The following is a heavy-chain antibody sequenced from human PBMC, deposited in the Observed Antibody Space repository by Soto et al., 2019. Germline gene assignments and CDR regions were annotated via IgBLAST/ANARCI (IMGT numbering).Heavy chain of an antibody. Sequence: SGGSLRLSCAASAFTFSSYAMSWVRPAPGKGLEWVSAISGSGGSTYYADSVKGRFTISRDNSKNTLYLQMNSLRAEDTAVYYCAKEVTAARSRYYFDYWGQGTLVTVS. CDR2: ISGSGGST. CDR1: AFTFSSYA. V-gene: IGHV3-23*01. D-gene: IGHD6-6*01. CDR3: AKEVTAARSRYYFDY. J-gene: IGHJ4*02.